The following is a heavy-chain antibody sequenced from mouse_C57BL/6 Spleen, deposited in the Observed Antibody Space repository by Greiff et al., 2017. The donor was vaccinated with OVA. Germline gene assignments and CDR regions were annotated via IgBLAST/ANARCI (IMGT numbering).Heavy chain of an antibody. V-gene: IGHV7-1*01. CDR2: SRNKANDYTK. J-gene: IGHJ4*01. CDR1: GFTFSDFY. Sequence: EVKVVESGGGLVQSGRSLRLSCATSGFTFSDFYMEWVRQAPGKGLEWIAASRNKANDYTKEYSASVKGRFIVSRDTSQSILYLQMNALRAEDTAIYYCARDALDGYPAMDYWGQGTSVTVSS. D-gene: IGHD2-3*01. CDR3: ARDALDGYPAMDY.